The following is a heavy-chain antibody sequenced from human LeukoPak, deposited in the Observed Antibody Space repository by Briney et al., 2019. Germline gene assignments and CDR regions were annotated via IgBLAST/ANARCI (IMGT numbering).Heavy chain of an antibody. CDR2: IYHSGST. Sequence: PSQTLSLTCAVSGGSISSGGYSWSWIRQPPGKGLEWIGYIYHSGSTYYNPSLKSRVTISVDRSKNQFSLKLSSVTAADTAVYYCARGIYYYDSSGYTNRFDPWGQGTLVTVSS. D-gene: IGHD3-22*01. V-gene: IGHV4-30-2*01. CDR3: ARGIYYYDSSGYTNRFDP. CDR1: GGSISSGGYS. J-gene: IGHJ5*02.